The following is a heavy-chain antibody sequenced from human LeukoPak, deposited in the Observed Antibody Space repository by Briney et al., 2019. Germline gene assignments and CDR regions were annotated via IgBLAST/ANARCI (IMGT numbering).Heavy chain of an antibody. V-gene: IGHV1-18*01. CDR1: GYTFTSYG. D-gene: IGHD3-10*01. CDR2: ISAYNGNT. J-gene: IGHJ3*02. CDR3: ARDSITMVRGVLNHDAFDI. Sequence: GASVKVSCMASGYTFTSYGISWVRQAPGQGLEWMGWISAYNGNTNYAQKLQGRVTMTTDTSTSTAYMELRSLRSDDTAVYYCARDSITMVRGVLNHDAFDIWGQGTMVTVSS.